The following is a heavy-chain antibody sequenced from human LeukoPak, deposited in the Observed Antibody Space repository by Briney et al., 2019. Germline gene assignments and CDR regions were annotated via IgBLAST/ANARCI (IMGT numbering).Heavy chain of an antibody. V-gene: IGHV4-34*01. Sequence: SETLSLTCAVYGGSFSGYYWSWIRQPPGKGLEWIGEINHSGSTNYNPSLKTRVTMSVDTSKNQFSLKLSSVTAADTAVYYCARERVRGAFDYWGQGTLVTVSS. J-gene: IGHJ4*02. D-gene: IGHD3-10*01. CDR2: INHSGST. CDR1: GGSFSGYY. CDR3: ARERVRGAFDY.